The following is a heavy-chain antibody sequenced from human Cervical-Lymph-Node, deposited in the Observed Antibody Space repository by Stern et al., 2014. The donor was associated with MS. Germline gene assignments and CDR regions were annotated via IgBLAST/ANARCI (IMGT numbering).Heavy chain of an antibody. V-gene: IGHV5-51*01. CDR2: IDPYDSDT. CDR1: GYSFTIYY. J-gene: IGHJ4*02. CDR3: ARHVQGFDY. Sequence: EVQLEESGAEVKKPGESLKISCKLSGYSFTIYYIAWVRQMPGKGLKCMLFIDPYDSDTTFSPSFQGQVTISADKSITTAYLQWSSLRASDTAMYYCARHVQGFDYWGQGTLVTVSS.